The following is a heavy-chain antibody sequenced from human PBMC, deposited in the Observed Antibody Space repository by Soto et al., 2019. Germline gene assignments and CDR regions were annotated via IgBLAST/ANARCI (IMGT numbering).Heavy chain of an antibody. V-gene: IGHV3-15*01. Sequence: GGSLRLSCAASGFTFSNAWMSWVRQAPGKGLEWVGRIKSKTDGGTTDYAAPVKGRFTISRDDSKNTLYLQMNSLKTEDTAVYYCTTLYCSSTSCYVFPADYWGQGTLVTVSS. CDR2: IKSKTDGGTT. CDR3: TTLYCSSTSCYVFPADY. D-gene: IGHD2-2*01. J-gene: IGHJ4*02. CDR1: GFTFSNAW.